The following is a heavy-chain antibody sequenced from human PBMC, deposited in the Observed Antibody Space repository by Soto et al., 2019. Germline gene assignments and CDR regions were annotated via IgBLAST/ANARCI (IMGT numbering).Heavy chain of an antibody. D-gene: IGHD5-18*01. CDR2: INRNKGNT. V-gene: IGHV1-46*01. CDR3: APHTLDTGMPSGY. Sequence: ASVKVSCKASGYTFTSYYMHWVRQAPGQGLEWMGIINRNKGNTNYAQKFQGRVTLTTDTSTSTAYMELRSLRSDDTAVYYCAPHTLDTGMPSGYWGQGTLVTVSS. J-gene: IGHJ4*02. CDR1: GYTFTSYY.